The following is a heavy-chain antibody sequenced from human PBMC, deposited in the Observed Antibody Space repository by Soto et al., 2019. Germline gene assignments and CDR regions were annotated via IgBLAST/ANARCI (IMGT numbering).Heavy chain of an antibody. CDR2: TRNKAHSYTT. CDR3: ARASVSTVEYY. V-gene: IGHV3-72*01. D-gene: IGHD3-3*01. J-gene: IGHJ4*02. CDR1: GFTFSDHY. Sequence: GGSLRLSCAASGFTFSDHYMDWVRQAPGKGLEWVGRTRNKAHSYTTEYAASVKGRFTISRDDSKNSLYLQMNSLQTEDTAMYYCARASVSTVEYYWGQGTLVTVSS.